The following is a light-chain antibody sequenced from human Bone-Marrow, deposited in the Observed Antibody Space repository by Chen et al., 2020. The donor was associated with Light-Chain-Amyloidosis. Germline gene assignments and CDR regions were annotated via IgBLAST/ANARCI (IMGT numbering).Light chain of an antibody. J-gene: IGKJ4*01. CDR2: DAS. CDR3: QQRSNWPLT. Sequence: ESVVTQYPATLSFSRGERATLSCRASQTVGGYLAWYQQKPGQVPRLLIYDASIRVTGIPARFSGSGSGTDFTLTISSLEPEDFAVYYCQQRSNWPLTFGGGTKVEIK. V-gene: IGKV3-11*01. CDR1: QTVGGY.